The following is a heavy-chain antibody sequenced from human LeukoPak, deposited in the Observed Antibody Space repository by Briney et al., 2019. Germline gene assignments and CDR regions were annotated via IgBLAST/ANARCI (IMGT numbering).Heavy chain of an antibody. CDR1: GFTVSSNY. Sequence: PGGSLRLSCAASGFTVSSNYMSWVRQAPGKGPEWVSVIYSGGSTYYADSVKGRFTISRDNSKNTLYLQMNSLRAEDTAVYYCARDRLSCSGGSCYSIDYWGQGTLVTVSS. CDR2: IYSGGST. CDR3: ARDRLSCSGGSCYSIDY. V-gene: IGHV3-66*01. J-gene: IGHJ4*02. D-gene: IGHD2-15*01.